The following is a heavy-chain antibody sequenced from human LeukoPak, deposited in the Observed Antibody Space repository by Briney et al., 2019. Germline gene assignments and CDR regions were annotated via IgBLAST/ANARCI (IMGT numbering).Heavy chain of an antibody. V-gene: IGHV4-34*01. CDR2: INHSGST. D-gene: IGHD6-13*01. CDR3: ASYGIAAAGNEAFDI. CDR1: GGSFSGYY. Sequence: SETLSLTCAVYGGSFSGYYWSWIRQPPGKGLEWIGEINHSGSTNYNPSLKSRVTISVDTSKNQFSLKLSSVTAADTAVYYCASYGIAAAGNEAFDIWGQGAMVTVSS. J-gene: IGHJ3*02.